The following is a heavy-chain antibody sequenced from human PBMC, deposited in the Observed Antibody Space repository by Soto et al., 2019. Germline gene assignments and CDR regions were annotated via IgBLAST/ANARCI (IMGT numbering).Heavy chain of an antibody. V-gene: IGHV5-51*01. J-gene: IGHJ6*02. CDR3: ARTQNGDYLPYYDYYGMDV. Sequence: PGESLKISCKGSGYNFTNYWIGWVRQMPGKGLEWMGIIYPGDSNIKYSPSFQGQVTISADRSISTAFLQWSSLRASDTAVYYCARTQNGDYLPYYDYYGMDVWGQGTTVTVSS. CDR2: IYPGDSNI. CDR1: GYNFTNYW. D-gene: IGHD4-17*01.